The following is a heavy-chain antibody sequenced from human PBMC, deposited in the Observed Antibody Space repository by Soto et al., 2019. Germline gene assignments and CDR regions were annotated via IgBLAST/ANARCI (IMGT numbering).Heavy chain of an antibody. J-gene: IGHJ4*02. CDR3: ARDLSSWYVEYYFDY. CDR1: GFTFSSYG. Sequence: GGSLRLSCAASGFTFSSYGMHWVRQAPGKGLEWVAVIWYDGSNKYYADSVKGRFTISRDNSKNTLYLQMNSLRAEDTAVYYCARDLSSWYVEYYFDYWGQGTLVTVSS. V-gene: IGHV3-33*01. D-gene: IGHD6-13*01. CDR2: IWYDGSNK.